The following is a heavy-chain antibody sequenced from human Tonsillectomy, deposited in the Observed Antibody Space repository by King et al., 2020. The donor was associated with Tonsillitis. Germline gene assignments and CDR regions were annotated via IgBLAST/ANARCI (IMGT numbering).Heavy chain of an antibody. Sequence: VTLKESGPALVKPTQTLTLTCTFSGFSLRTSGMCVSWIRQPPGKALEWLALIDWDNEKYYSTSLKTRLTISKGTSRNQVVLTMTDMDPVDTATYYCARGRETPTTWCTAFDIWGQGAMVTVSS. CDR2: IDWDNEK. D-gene: IGHD4-11*01. J-gene: IGHJ3*02. CDR3: ARGRETPTTWCTAFDI. V-gene: IGHV2-70*01. CDR1: GFSLRTSGMC.